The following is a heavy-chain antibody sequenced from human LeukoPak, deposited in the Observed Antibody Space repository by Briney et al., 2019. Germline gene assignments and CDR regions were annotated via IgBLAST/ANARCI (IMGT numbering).Heavy chain of an antibody. D-gene: IGHD3-10*01. J-gene: IGHJ4*02. CDR1: GYTFTTYG. V-gene: IGHV1-18*01. CDR3: ARYYPGYYGSGAYYYFDY. CDR2: ISTYIGNT. Sequence: GASVKVSCKASGYTFTTYGISWVRQPPGQGLEWMGWISTYIGNTNYAQKFQGRVTMTTDTSTSTAYMELRSLRSDDTAVYYCARYYPGYYGSGAYYYFDYWGQGTLVTVSS.